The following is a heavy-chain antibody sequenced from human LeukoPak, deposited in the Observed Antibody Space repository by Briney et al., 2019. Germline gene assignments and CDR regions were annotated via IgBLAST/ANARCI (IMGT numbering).Heavy chain of an antibody. CDR3: ARGKDSSGYYYYYYYMDV. Sequence: SETLSLTCTVSGGSISSSSYYWGWIRQPPGKGLEWIGRIYTSGSTNYNPSLKSRVTISVDTSKNQFSLKLSSVTAADTAVYYCARGKDSSGYYYYYYYMDVWGKGTTVTVSS. V-gene: IGHV4-39*07. D-gene: IGHD3-22*01. CDR1: GGSISSSSYY. J-gene: IGHJ6*03. CDR2: IYTSGST.